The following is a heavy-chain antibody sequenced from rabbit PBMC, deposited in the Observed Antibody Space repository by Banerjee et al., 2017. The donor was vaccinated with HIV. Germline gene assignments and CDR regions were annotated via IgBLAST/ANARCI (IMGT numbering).Heavy chain of an antibody. CDR1: GFSFNVNYD. V-gene: IGHV1S40*01. J-gene: IGHJ6*01. D-gene: IGHD8-1*01. Sequence: LVESGGGLVQPGASLTLTCTASGFSFNVNYDMCWVRQAPGKGLEWIACIAGSSGGFTYSATWVKGRFTCSKTSSTTVTLQMTSLTVADTATYFCARDTGSSFSTYGMDLWGPGTLVTVS. CDR3: ARDTGSSFSTYGMDL. CDR2: IAGSSGGFT.